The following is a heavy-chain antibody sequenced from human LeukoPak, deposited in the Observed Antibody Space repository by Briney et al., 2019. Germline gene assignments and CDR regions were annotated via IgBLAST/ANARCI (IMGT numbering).Heavy chain of an antibody. V-gene: IGHV3-23*01. Sequence: GGSLRLSCAASGFTFSSHSMGWVRQAPGKGLEWVSVISSSGGSTFYADSVRGRFTISRDQSKNTLFLQMNSLRADDTAIYYCARYWNDRYFDYWGPGTLVTVSS. CDR1: GFTFSSHS. CDR2: ISSSGGST. D-gene: IGHD1-1*01. CDR3: ARYWNDRYFDY. J-gene: IGHJ4*02.